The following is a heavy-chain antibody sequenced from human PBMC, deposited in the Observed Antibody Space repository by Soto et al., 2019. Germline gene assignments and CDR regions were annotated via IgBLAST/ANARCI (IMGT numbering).Heavy chain of an antibody. J-gene: IGHJ5*02. D-gene: IGHD1-1*01. CDR3: VRDGTKTLRDWFDP. V-gene: IGHV4-4*07. CDR1: GSSISGCY. CDR2: IYATGTT. Sequence: ETLSLTCTVSGSSISGCYWSWIRKSAGKGLEWIGRIYATGTTDYNPSLKSRVMMSVDTSKKQFSLKLRSVTAADTAVYYCVRDGTKTLRDWFDPWGQGISVTVSS.